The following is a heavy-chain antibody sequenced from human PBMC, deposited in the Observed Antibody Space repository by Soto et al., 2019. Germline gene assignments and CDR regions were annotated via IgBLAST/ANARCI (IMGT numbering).Heavy chain of an antibody. CDR2: VDYTGST. V-gene: IGHV4-31*03. CDR1: GGSVSSDRYY. J-gene: IGHJ4*02. CDR3: AREISGAAGTTDYFDY. D-gene: IGHD4-17*01. Sequence: QVQLQESGPGLVKPSQTLSLTCTVSGGSVSSDRYYWCWVRQLPGKGLDWIGRVDYTGSTFCDSSLKSRVTISLDTSKNQFSLKMTSVTAADTAVYYCAREISGAAGTTDYFDYWGQGALVTVSS.